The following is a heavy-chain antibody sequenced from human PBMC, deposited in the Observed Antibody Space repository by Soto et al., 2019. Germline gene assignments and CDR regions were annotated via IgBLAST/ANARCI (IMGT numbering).Heavy chain of an antibody. V-gene: IGHV3-23*01. CDR3: VSWLSAHFDY. CDR2: IDYSGGNT. CDR1: GFTFGNHA. Sequence: GGSLRLSCAASGFTFGNHAMTWVSQAPGKALEWVSTIDYSGGNTHYADSVKGRFTISRDNSKNTVDLQMNSLRAEDTAVYYCVSWLSAHFDYWGQGTLATVSS. D-gene: IGHD6-19*01. J-gene: IGHJ4*02.